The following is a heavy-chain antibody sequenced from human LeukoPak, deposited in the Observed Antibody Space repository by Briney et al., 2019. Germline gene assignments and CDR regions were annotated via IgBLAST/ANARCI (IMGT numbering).Heavy chain of an antibody. CDR1: GFTFSSYA. D-gene: IGHD1-1*01. Sequence: PGGSLRLSCAASGFTFSSYAMSWVRQAPGKGLEWVSAVSDSGGTTYYADSVKGRFTISRDNSKNTLYLQMNSLRAEDAAVYYCAKEGGYNWNEAAFDPWGQGTMVTVSS. CDR3: AKEGGYNWNEAAFDP. J-gene: IGHJ5*02. CDR2: VSDSGGTT. V-gene: IGHV3-23*01.